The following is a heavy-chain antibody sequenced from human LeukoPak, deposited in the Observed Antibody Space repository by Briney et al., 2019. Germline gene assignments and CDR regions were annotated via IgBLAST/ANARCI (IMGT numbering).Heavy chain of an antibody. D-gene: IGHD6-13*01. CDR2: ISSSSSYI. V-gene: IGHV3-21*01. J-gene: IGHJ3*02. Sequence: GGSLRLSCAASGFTFSSYSMNWVRQAPGKGLEWVSSISSSSSYIYYADSVKGRFTISRDNAKNSPYLQMNSLRAEDTAVYYCARIAAAVSYDAFDIWGQGTMVTVSS. CDR3: ARIAAAVSYDAFDI. CDR1: GFTFSSYS.